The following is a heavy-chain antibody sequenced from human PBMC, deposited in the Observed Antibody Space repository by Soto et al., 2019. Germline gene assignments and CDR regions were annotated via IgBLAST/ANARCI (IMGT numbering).Heavy chain of an antibody. Sequence: ASVKVSCKASGYTFTSYGISWLRQAPGQGLEWMGWISGYNGNRNYAQKLQGRVTMTTDTSTSTAYMELRSLRSDDTAVYYCARDLQVEGYCSGGICYSEGDWFDPWG. J-gene: IGHJ5*02. D-gene: IGHD2-15*01. CDR2: ISGYNGNR. V-gene: IGHV1-18*04. CDR3: ARDLQVEGYCSGGICYSEGDWFDP. CDR1: GYTFTSYG.